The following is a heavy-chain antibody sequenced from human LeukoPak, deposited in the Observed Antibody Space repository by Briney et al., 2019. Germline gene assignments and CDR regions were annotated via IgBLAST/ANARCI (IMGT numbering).Heavy chain of an antibody. V-gene: IGHV3-48*03. D-gene: IGHD3-10*01. CDR3: ARLEYYYVSGNYYKLFDY. Sequence: GGSLRLSCAASGFTFSSYDMNWVRQAPGKGLEWVSYISSSGSTIYYADSVKGRFTISRDNVKNSLYLQMNSLRDEDTAVYYCARLEYYYVSGNYYKLFDYWGQGTLVTVCS. J-gene: IGHJ4*02. CDR1: GFTFSSYD. CDR2: ISSSGSTI.